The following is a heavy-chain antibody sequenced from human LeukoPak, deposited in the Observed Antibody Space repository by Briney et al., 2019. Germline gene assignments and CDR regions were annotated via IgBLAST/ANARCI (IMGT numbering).Heavy chain of an antibody. CDR3: ARDWVPTNLAVAHAFDI. CDR1: GGSIRGYY. D-gene: IGHD6-19*01. CDR2: IYYGGSS. J-gene: IGHJ3*02. Sequence: SETLSLTSTVSGGSIRGYYWSWIRQPPGKGLESIGYIYYGGSSNYNPSLKSRLTISVDMSNNHFSLKLNSVTAADTAVYYCARDWVPTNLAVAHAFDIWGQGTTVTVSS. V-gene: IGHV4-59*01.